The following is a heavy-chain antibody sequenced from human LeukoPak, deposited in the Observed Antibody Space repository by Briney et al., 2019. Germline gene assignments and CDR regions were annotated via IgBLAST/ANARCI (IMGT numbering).Heavy chain of an antibody. V-gene: IGHV3-23*01. D-gene: IGHD1-1*01. CDR2: ISGSTVST. CDR1: GFTFSNYA. J-gene: IGHJ4*02. Sequence: GGSLRLFCAASGFTFSNYAMSWVRQAPGKGLEWVSAISGSTVSTYYADSVKGRFTISRDNAKNSLYLEMNSLRAEDTAVYHCVRGAGTSYFDYWGQGTLVTVSS. CDR3: VRGAGTSYFDY.